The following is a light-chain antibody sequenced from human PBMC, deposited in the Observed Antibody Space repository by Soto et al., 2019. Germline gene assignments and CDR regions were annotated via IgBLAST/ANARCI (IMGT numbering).Light chain of an antibody. Sequence: EIVLTQSPGTLSLSPGERATLSCRASQSVSSSTLGWYQQRPGQAPRLLIYGASNRATGVPDRFSGSGSGTDFTLTISRLEPEDFAVYYCQQYGSSPFTFGPGTKVDIK. CDR1: QSVSSST. V-gene: IGKV3-20*01. CDR3: QQYGSSPFT. CDR2: GAS. J-gene: IGKJ3*01.